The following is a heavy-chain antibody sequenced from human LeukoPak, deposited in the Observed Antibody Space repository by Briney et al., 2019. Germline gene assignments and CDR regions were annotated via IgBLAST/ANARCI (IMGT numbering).Heavy chain of an antibody. V-gene: IGHV4-39*07. Sequence: SETLSLTCTVSGGSISSSSYYWGWIRQPPGKGLEWIGSIYYSGSTYYNPSLKSRVTISVDTSKNQFSLKLSSVTAADTAVYYCARDGPDYFGYWGQGTLVTVSS. CDR1: GGSISSSSYY. J-gene: IGHJ4*02. CDR3: ARDGPDYFGY. CDR2: IYYSGST.